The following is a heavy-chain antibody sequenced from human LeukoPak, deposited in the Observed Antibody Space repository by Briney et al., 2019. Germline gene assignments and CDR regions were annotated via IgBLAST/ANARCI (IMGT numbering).Heavy chain of an antibody. CDR1: GFIFRSYA. V-gene: IGHV3-30*04. J-gene: IGHJ6*04. Sequence: GRSLRLSCAASGFIFRSYAMHWVRQAPGQGLEWVAVVSYDGSNKYFADSVKGRFTISRDNSKNTLYLQMNSLRAEDTAVYYCAELGITMIGGVWGKGTTVTISS. D-gene: IGHD3-10*02. CDR2: VSYDGSNK. CDR3: AELGITMIGGV.